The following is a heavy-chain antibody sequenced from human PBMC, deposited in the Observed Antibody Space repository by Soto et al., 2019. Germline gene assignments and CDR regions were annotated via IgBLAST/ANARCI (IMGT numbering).Heavy chain of an antibody. D-gene: IGHD3-9*01. Sequence: SQTLSLTCAISGDSVSSNSVAWNWIRQSPSRGLEWLGRTYYRSKWYNDYAVSVKSRITINPDTSKNQFSLQLNSVTPEDTAVYYCARENYDILTGYYVSYYYYGMDVWGQGTTVTVS. J-gene: IGHJ6*02. CDR3: ARENYDILTGYYVSYYYYGMDV. CDR1: GDSVSSNSVA. V-gene: IGHV6-1*01. CDR2: TYYRSKWYN.